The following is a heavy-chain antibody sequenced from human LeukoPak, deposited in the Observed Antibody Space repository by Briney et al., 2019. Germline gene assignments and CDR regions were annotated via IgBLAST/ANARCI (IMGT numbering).Heavy chain of an antibody. D-gene: IGHD2-2*01. J-gene: IGHJ4*02. CDR1: GFTFISYW. CDR3: ARDLYCSSTSCHMTPDY. Sequence: PGGSLRPSCAASGFTFISYWMSWVRQAPGRGLEWVANIKQDGSEKYYVDSVKGRFTISRDNAKNSLYLQMNSLRAEDTAVYYCARDLYCSSTSCHMTPDYWGQGTLVTVSS. CDR2: IKQDGSEK. V-gene: IGHV3-7*01.